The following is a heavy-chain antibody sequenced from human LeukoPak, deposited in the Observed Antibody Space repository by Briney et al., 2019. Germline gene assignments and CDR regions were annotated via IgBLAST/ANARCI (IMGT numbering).Heavy chain of an antibody. J-gene: IGHJ6*02. D-gene: IGHD4-23*01. Sequence: GESLQISCKGSGYSFTSYWIGWVRQMPGKGLEWMGIIYPGDSDTRYSPSFQGQVTISADKSISTAYLQWSSLKASDTAMYYCARRGDGGNFFVPYYYCGMDVWGQGTTVTVSS. CDR3: ARRGDGGNFFVPYYYCGMDV. CDR2: IYPGDSDT. V-gene: IGHV5-51*01. CDR1: GYSFTSYW.